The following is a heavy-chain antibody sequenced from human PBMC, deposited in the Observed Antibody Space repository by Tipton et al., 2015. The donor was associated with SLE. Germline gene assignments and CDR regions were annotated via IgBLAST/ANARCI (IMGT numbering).Heavy chain of an antibody. CDR2: IIPILAVT. D-gene: IGHD2-2*01. J-gene: IGHJ4*02. CDR3: ARDRSSSSSWTPDY. V-gene: IGHV1-69*05. CDR1: GGTFSSYA. Sequence: QSGPEVKKPGSSVKVSCKASGGTFSSYASSWVRQAPGQGLEWMGGIIPILAVTNYAQKFQGRVTITTDESTSTAYMELSSLSFEDTAFYYCARDRSSSSSWTPDYWGQGTLVTVSS.